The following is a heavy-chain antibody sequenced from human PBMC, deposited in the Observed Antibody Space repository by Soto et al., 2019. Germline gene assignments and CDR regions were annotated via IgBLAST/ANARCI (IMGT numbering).Heavy chain of an antibody. CDR1: GFTFSDYY. V-gene: IGHV3-11*06. D-gene: IGHD4-17*01. CDR2: ISGDRDYT. J-gene: IGHJ2*01. Sequence: QVQLVESGGGLVKPGGSLRLACAASGFTFSDYYMNWIRQAPGKGLEWVSYISGDRDYTKYADSVKGRFSPSRDNAENALFLQLNSLRADDTAVDYCAKDNGEGYFDFWGRGTLLTLSS. CDR3: AKDNGEGYFDF.